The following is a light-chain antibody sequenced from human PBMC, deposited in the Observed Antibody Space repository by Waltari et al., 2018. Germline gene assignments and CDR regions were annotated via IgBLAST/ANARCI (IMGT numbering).Light chain of an antibody. V-gene: IGKV1-39*01. CDR3: QQSYSNSLT. CDR1: QNIDNY. Sequence: DIQTTQSPSSLSASVRDRVSITCRASQNIDNYLNWHQQKPGKAPKLQIYAASTFQSGVPSRFSGCGSGTEFTLTISSLQPEDFANYYCQQSYSNSLTFGGGTKVEIK. J-gene: IGKJ4*01. CDR2: AAS.